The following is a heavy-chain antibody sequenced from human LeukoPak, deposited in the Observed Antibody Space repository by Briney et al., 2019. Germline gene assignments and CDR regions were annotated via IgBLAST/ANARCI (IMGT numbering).Heavy chain of an antibody. J-gene: IGHJ6*03. CDR3: GGGATGEMEYYYMDV. CDR2: IIPIFGTA. D-gene: IGHD3-16*01. Sequence: GASVKVSCKASGGTFSSYAISWVRQAPGQGLEWMGGIIPIFGTANYAQKFQGRATITADESTSTAYMELSSLRSEDTAVYYCGGGATGEMEYYYMDVWGKGTTVTVSS. V-gene: IGHV1-69*13. CDR1: GGTFSSYA.